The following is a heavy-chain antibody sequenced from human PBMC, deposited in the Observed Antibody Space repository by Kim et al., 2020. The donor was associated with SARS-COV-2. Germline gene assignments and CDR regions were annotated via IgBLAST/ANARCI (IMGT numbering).Heavy chain of an antibody. CDR3: ARVGDGFQGYYYFDY. V-gene: IGHV4-59*01. Sequence: SETLSLTCTVSGGSISSYYWSWIRQPPGKGLEWIGYIYYSGSTNYNPSLKSRVTISVDTSKNQFSLKLSSVTAADTAVYYCARVGDGFQGYYYFDYWGQGTLVTVSS. CDR1: GGSISSYY. J-gene: IGHJ4*02. CDR2: IYYSGST. D-gene: IGHD3-16*01.